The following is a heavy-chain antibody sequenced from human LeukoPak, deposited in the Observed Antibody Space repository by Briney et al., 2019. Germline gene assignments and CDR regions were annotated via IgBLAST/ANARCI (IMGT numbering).Heavy chain of an antibody. CDR3: ARGFRDTAMFLDY. CDR1: GFTFSKYS. J-gene: IGHJ4*02. CDR2: ISGSSSNV. D-gene: IGHD5-18*01. Sequence: PGGSLRLSCAASGFTFSKYSMNWVRQAPGKGLEWISAISGSSSNVYYAASVRGRFTISRDNAENSLYLQLNTMRAEDTAVYYCARGFRDTAMFLDYWGQGTLVTVSS. V-gene: IGHV3-48*04.